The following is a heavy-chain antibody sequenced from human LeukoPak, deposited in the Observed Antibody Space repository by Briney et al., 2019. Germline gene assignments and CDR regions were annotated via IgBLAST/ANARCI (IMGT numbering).Heavy chain of an antibody. CDR2: IYHSGST. D-gene: IGHD6-6*01. CDR1: GGSISSGGHY. CDR3: ARGSDIAAFDY. J-gene: IGHJ4*02. Sequence: PSETLSLTCTVSGGSISSGGHYWSWIRQPPGKGLEWIGYIYHSGSTYYNPSLKSRVTISVDRSKNQFSLKLTSVTAADTAVYYCARGSDIAAFDYWGQGTLVTVSS. V-gene: IGHV4-30-2*01.